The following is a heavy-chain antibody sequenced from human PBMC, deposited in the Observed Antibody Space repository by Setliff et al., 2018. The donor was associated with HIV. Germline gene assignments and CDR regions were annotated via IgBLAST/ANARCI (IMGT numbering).Heavy chain of an antibody. CDR1: GDSISNYF. V-gene: IGHV4-59*08. CDR3: ARGPRPVDVDYYYMDV. Sequence: PSETLSLTCSVSGDSISNYFWTWIRQPPGKGLEWIGEINYSGSTNYKASLKSRVTISADTSKNQFSLKLTSVTAADTAVYYCARGPRPVDVDYYYMDVWGKGTTVTVSS. J-gene: IGHJ6*03. CDR2: INYSGST.